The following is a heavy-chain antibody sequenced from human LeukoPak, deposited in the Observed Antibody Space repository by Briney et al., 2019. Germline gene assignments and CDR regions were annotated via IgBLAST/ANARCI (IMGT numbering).Heavy chain of an antibody. CDR3: VNRPLGWYYFDY. V-gene: IGHV3-64D*09. CDR1: GFTFSRYA. CDR2: ISSNGGST. Sequence: PGGSLRLSCSVSGFTFSRYAMHWVRQTPGKGLEHVSGISSNGGSTYYADSVKGRFTISRDNSKNTLYLQMSSLRAEDTAVYYCVNRPLGWYYFDYWGQGTLVTVSS. D-gene: IGHD6-19*01. J-gene: IGHJ4*02.